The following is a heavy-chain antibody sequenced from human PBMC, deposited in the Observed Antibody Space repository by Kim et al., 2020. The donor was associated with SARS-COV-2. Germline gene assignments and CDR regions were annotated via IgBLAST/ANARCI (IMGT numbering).Heavy chain of an antibody. CDR3: AEFGTQLDEGGFDY. D-gene: IGHD6-6*01. CDR2: IYYSGST. V-gene: IGHV4-39*01. J-gene: IGHJ4*02. CDR1: GGSISSSSYY. Sequence: SETLSLTCTVSGGSISSSSYYWGWIRQPPGKVLEWIGSIYYSGSTYYNPSLKSRVTISVDTSKNQFSLKLSSVTAADTAVYYCAEFGTQLDEGGFDYWGQGTLVTVSS.